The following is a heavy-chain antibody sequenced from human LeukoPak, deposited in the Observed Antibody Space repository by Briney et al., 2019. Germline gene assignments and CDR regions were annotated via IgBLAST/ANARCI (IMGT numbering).Heavy chain of an antibody. J-gene: IGHJ5*02. V-gene: IGHV1-8*03. CDR1: GYTFTSYD. CDR2: MNPNSGNT. D-gene: IGHD6-13*01. CDR3: ATHIKAAAGTEP. Sequence: ASVKVSCKASGYTFTSYDINWVRQATGQGLEWMGWMNPNSGNTGYAQKFQGRVTITRNTSISTAYMELSSLRSEDTAVYYCATHIKAAAGTEPWGQGTLVTVSS.